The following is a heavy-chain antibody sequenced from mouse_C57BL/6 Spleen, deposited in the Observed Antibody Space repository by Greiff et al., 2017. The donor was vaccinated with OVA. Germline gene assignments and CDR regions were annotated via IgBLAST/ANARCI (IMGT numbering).Heavy chain of an antibody. Sequence: EVKVEESGGGLVKPGGSLKLSCAASGFTFSDYGMHWVRQAPEKGLEWVAYISSGSSTIYYADTVKGRFTISRDNAKNTLFLQMTSLRSEDTAMYYCARRNDYDGIDYWGQGTTLTVSS. J-gene: IGHJ2*01. CDR1: GFTFSDYG. V-gene: IGHV5-17*01. D-gene: IGHD2-4*01. CDR2: ISSGSSTI. CDR3: ARRNDYDGIDY.